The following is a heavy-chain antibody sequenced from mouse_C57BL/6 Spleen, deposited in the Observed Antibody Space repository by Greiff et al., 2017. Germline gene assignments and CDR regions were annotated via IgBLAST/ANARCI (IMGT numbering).Heavy chain of an antibody. CDR2: IDPANGNT. CDR1: GFNIKNTY. Sequence: DVKLQESVAELVRPGASVKLSCTASGFNIKNTYMHWVKQRPEQGLEWIGRIDPANGNTKYAPKFQGKATITADTSSNTAYLQLSSLTSEDTAIYYCARMDFTTVVATDYWGQGTTLTVSS. V-gene: IGHV14-3*01. J-gene: IGHJ2*01. D-gene: IGHD1-1*01. CDR3: ARMDFTTVVATDY.